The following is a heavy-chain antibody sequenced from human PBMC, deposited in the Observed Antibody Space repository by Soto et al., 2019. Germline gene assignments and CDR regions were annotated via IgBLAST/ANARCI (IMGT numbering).Heavy chain of an antibody. Sequence: SETLSLTCTVSGGSISSYYWSWIRQPPGKGLEWIGYIYYSGSTNYNPSLKSRVTISVDTSKNQFSLKLSSVTAADTAVYYCARGKGSTWTFDYWAQGTLVTVSS. J-gene: IGHJ4*02. D-gene: IGHD2-2*01. CDR3: ARGKGSTWTFDY. V-gene: IGHV4-59*01. CDR1: GGSISSYY. CDR2: IYYSGST.